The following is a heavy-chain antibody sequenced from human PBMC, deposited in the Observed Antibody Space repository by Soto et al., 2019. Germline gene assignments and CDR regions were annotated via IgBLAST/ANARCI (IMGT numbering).Heavy chain of an antibody. CDR1: GFTFSSYA. J-gene: IGHJ4*02. CDR3: AKDRDSGYDKRDYFDY. D-gene: IGHD5-12*01. V-gene: IGHV3-23*01. Sequence: EVQLLESGGGLVQPGGSLRLSCAASGFTFSSYAMSWVRQAPGKGLEWVSAISGSGGSTYYADSVKGRFTISRDNSKNTLYLQMNSLRAEDTAVYYCAKDRDSGYDKRDYFDYWGQGRLVTVSS. CDR2: ISGSGGST.